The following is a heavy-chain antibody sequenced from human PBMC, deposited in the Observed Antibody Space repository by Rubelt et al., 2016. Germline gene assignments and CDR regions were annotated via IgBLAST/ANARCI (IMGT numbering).Heavy chain of an antibody. J-gene: IGHJ4*02. Sequence: GKGLEWVGRIKSKTDGGTTDYAAPVKGRFTISRDDSKNTLYLQMNSLKTEDTAVYYCTTVLSYYYDSSGYYELDYWGQGTLVTVSS. D-gene: IGHD3-22*01. CDR3: TTVLSYYYDSSGYYELDY. V-gene: IGHV3-15*01. CDR2: IKSKTDGGTT.